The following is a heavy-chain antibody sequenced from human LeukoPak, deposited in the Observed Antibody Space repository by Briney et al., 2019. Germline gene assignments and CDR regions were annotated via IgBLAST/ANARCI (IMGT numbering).Heavy chain of an antibody. D-gene: IGHD5-18*01. CDR1: GGSISSYY. J-gene: IGHJ4*02. CDR3: AQGGYRYDAPFDY. CDR2: IYYSGST. V-gene: IGHV4-59*01. Sequence: SETLSLTCTVSGGSISSYYWSWIRQPPGKGLEWIGYIYYSGSTNYNPSLKSRVTILVDTSKNQFSMKLNSVTAADTAVYYCAQGGYRYDAPFDYWGQGTLVTVSS.